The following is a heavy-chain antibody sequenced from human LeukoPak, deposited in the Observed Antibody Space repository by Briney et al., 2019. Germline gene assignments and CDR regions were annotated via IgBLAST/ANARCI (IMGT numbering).Heavy chain of an antibody. J-gene: IGHJ6*03. CDR1: GYTFTGYF. CDR3: ARDGRDYDFWSGYYYYYYMDV. D-gene: IGHD3-3*01. CDR2: INCNTGDT. V-gene: IGHV1-2*02. Sequence: ASVKVSFKASGYTFTGYFIHWVRQAPGQRLEWMGWINCNTGDTDYAQIFQGRITMTRDTSIATAFLDLSRLTFDDTAVYYCARDGRDYDFWSGYYYYYYMDVWGKGTTVTVSS.